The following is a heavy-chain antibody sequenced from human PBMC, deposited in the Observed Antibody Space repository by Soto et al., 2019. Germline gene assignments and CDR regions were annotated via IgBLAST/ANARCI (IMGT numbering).Heavy chain of an antibody. V-gene: IGHV4-4*07. CDR1: GGSMSSYY. Sequence: QVQLQESGPGLVKPSETLSLTCTVSGGSMSSYYWSWIRQPAGEGLEWIGRIYSSGGTNYNPSLKSRVSISKDTSKKLFSLKLNLVTAADTAVYYCARGAAAGVDYGMDVWGRGTTVTVS. D-gene: IGHD6-13*01. J-gene: IGHJ6*02. CDR2: IYSSGGT. CDR3: ARGAAAGVDYGMDV.